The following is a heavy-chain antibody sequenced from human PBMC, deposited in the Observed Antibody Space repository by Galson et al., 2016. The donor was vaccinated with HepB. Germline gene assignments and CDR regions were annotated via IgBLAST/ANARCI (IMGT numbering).Heavy chain of an antibody. CDR3: ARDHFGGGDPNDYVWGSYNSFDS. V-gene: IGHV4-31*03. Sequence: PLSLTCTVSGGSISRGPYFWTWIRQHPGKGLEWIGYIYDSGTTYYNPALKSRVTISMDTSKNQFSLKLNSVTAADTAVYYCARDHFGGGDPNDYVWGSYNSFDSWGQGRLVSVSS. CDR1: GGSISRGPYF. CDR2: IYDSGTT. D-gene: IGHD3-16*01. J-gene: IGHJ4*02.